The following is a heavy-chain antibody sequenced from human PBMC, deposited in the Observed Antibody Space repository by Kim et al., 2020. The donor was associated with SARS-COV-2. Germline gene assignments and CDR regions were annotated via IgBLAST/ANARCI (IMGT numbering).Heavy chain of an antibody. J-gene: IGHJ6*01. CDR1: GGSFSGYY. V-gene: IGHV4-34*01. Sequence: SETLSLTCAVYGGSFSGYYWSWIRQPPGKGLEWIGEINHSGSTNYNPSLKSRVTISVDTSKNQFSLKLSSVTAADTAVYYCARVMVAATPDYYYYGMDV. CDR3: ARVMVAATPDYYYYGMDV. D-gene: IGHD2-15*01. CDR2: INHSGST.